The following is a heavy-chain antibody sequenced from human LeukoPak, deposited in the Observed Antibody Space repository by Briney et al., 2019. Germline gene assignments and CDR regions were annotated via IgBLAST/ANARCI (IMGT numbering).Heavy chain of an antibody. V-gene: IGHV3-30*03. CDR2: ISYDGSNK. Sequence: RGSLRLSCAASGFTISNYDMHWVRQAPGKGLEWVALISYDGSNKYYADSVKGRFTISRDNSKNTLYLQMNSLRAEDTAVYYCTRDMGGSYFDYWGQGTLVTVSS. CDR1: GFTISNYD. D-gene: IGHD1-26*01. J-gene: IGHJ4*02. CDR3: TRDMGGSYFDY.